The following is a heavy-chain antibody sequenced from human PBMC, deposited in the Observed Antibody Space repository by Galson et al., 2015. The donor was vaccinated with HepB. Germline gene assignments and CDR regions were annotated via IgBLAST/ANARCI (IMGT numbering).Heavy chain of an antibody. CDR2: LIPLFGTI. J-gene: IGHJ4*02. V-gene: IGHV1-69*13. D-gene: IGHD1-1*01. Sequence: SVKVSCKASGGTFASYAFSWVRQAPGQGLEGMGGLIPLFGTINYAQRFQGRVTITADEATSPAYMELNTLRSDDTAVYYCARGRPARATVGPFGTTGFHHWGQGTLVTVSS. CDR3: ARGRPARATVGPFGTTGFHH. CDR1: GGTFASYA.